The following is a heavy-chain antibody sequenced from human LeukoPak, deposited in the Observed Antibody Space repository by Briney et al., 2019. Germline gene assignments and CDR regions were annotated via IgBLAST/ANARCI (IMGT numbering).Heavy chain of an antibody. CDR3: ARASLGSFGPYGSGGYY. D-gene: IGHD3-10*01. V-gene: IGHV1-69*13. CDR1: GGTFSSYA. CDR2: SIPIFGTA. Sequence: GASVKVSCKASGGTFSSYAISWVRQAPGKGLGWMGGSIPIFGTANYAQKFQGRVTITADESTSTAYMELSSLRSEDTAVYYCARASLGSFGPYGSGGYYWGQGTLVTVSS. J-gene: IGHJ4*02.